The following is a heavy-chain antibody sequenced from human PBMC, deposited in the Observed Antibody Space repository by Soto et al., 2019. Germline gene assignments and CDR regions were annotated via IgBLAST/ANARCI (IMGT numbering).Heavy chain of an antibody. CDR1: GFTFSSYE. Sequence: EVRLVESGGGLVQPGESLRLSCAASGFTFSSYEMNWVRQAPGKGLEWVAYISSRGTSIFYADSVKGRFSISRDNDNDSVSLLMNNLKVDDTAVYYCARDRGYNPGWYGGALDLWGQGTLVTVSS. D-gene: IGHD6-19*01. CDR3: ARDRGYNPGWYGGALDL. J-gene: IGHJ4*02. V-gene: IGHV3-48*03. CDR2: ISSRGTSI.